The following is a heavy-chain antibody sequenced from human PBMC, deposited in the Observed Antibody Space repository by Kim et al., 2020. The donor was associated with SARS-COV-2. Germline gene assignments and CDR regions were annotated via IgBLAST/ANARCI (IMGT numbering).Heavy chain of an antibody. D-gene: IGHD6-13*01. CDR2: GSEK. CDR3: ARDLKLGR. J-gene: IGHJ3*01. Sequence: GSEKYYVDSVKGRFTISRDNAKNSLYLQMNSLRAEDTAVYYCARDLKLGRWGQGTMVTVSS. V-gene: IGHV3-7*01.